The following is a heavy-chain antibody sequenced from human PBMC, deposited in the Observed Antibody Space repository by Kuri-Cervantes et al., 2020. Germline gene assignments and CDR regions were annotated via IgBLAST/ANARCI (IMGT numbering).Heavy chain of an antibody. J-gene: IGHJ4*02. CDR3: ARTRGWEWELREPSSRGSFDY. Sequence: GGSLRLSCAASGFTFSSYAMSWVRQAPGKGLEWVSAISGSGGSTYYADSVKGRFTISRDNSKNTLYLQMNSLRAEDTAVYYCARTRGWEWELREPSSRGSFDYWGQGTLVTVSS. CDR1: GFTFSSYA. CDR2: ISGSGGST. D-gene: IGHD1-26*01. V-gene: IGHV3-23*01.